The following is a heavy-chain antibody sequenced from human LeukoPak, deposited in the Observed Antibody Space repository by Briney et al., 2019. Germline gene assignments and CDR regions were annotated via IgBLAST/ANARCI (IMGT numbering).Heavy chain of an antibody. CDR2: IYYSGST. Sequence: SETLSLTCTVSGGSISSSSYYWGWIRQPPGKGLEWIGSIYYSGSTYYNPSLKSRVTISVDTSKNQFSLKLSSVTAADTAVYYCARDYCSSTSCWGYYYYGMDVWGQGTTVTVSS. J-gene: IGHJ6*02. D-gene: IGHD2-2*01. CDR1: GGSISSSSYY. CDR3: ARDYCSSTSCWGYYYYGMDV. V-gene: IGHV4-39*07.